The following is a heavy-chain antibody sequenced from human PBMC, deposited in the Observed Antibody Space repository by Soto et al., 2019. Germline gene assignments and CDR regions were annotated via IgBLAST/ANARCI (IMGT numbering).Heavy chain of an antibody. CDR2: INHSGST. Sequence: SETLSLTCAVYGGSFSGYYWSWIRQPPGKGLEWIGEINHSGSTNYNPSLKSRVTISVNTSKNQFSLKLSSVTAADTAVYYSAMPRYDFWSGYGNWFDPWGKGTLVTVSS. J-gene: IGHJ5*02. V-gene: IGHV4-34*01. CDR3: AMPRYDFWSGYGNWFDP. D-gene: IGHD3-3*01. CDR1: GGSFSGYY.